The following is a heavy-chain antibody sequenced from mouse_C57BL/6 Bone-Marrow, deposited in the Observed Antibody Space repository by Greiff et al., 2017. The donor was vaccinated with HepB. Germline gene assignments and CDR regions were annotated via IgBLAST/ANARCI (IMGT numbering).Heavy chain of an antibody. Sequence: EVKLVESGGGLVQPGGSLKLSCAASGFTFSDYGMAWVRQAPRKGPEWVAFISNLAYSIYYADTVTGRFTISRENAKNTLYLELSSLRSEDTAMYYCARQNYGNAMDYWGQGTSVTVSS. CDR1: GFTFSDYG. D-gene: IGHD1-1*01. CDR2: ISNLAYSI. J-gene: IGHJ4*01. V-gene: IGHV5-15*01. CDR3: ARQNYGNAMDY.